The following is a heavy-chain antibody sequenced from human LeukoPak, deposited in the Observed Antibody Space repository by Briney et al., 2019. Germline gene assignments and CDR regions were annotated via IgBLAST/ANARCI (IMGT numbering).Heavy chain of an antibody. J-gene: IGHJ4*02. CDR1: GYSFTNYW. V-gene: IGHV5-51*01. CDR3: ARQYAYSYAD. D-gene: IGHD5-18*01. Sequence: PGESLKISCKSSGYSFTNYWIGWVRQRPGEGLEWMGIIYPGDSDTRYSPPFQGQVTISADKSISTAYLQGSSLKASDTAIYYCARQYAYSYADWGQGTLVTVSS. CDR2: IYPGDSDT.